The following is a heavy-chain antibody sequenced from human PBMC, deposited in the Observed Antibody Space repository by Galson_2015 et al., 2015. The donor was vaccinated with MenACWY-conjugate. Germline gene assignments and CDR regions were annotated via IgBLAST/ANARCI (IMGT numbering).Heavy chain of an antibody. CDR3: ARGLGVASSFHR. Sequence: SLRLSCAATGFTFNSFAMHWVRQAPGKAPEWVAVVSRDGTTTYYADSLKDRVTISRDNSKSTVYLQSGNLRLDDTAMYFCARGLGVASSFHRWGQGTLVIVSS. CDR2: VSRDGTTT. J-gene: IGHJ1*01. D-gene: IGHD6-19*01. CDR1: GFTFNSFA. V-gene: IGHV3-30*04.